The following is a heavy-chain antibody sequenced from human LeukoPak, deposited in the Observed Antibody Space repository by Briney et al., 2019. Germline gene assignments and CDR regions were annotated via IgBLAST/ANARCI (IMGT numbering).Heavy chain of an antibody. Sequence: SETLSLTCAVYGGSFSGYYWSWIRQPPGKGLEWIGEINHSGSTNYNPSLKSRVTISVDTSKNQFPLKLSSVTAADTAVYYCARDYYDSRGEAFDIWGLGTMVTVSS. CDR3: ARDYYDSRGEAFDI. CDR1: GGSFSGYY. CDR2: INHSGST. J-gene: IGHJ3*02. V-gene: IGHV4-34*01. D-gene: IGHD3-22*01.